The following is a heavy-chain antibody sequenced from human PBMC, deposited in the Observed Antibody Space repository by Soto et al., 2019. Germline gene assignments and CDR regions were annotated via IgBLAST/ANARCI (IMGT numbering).Heavy chain of an antibody. D-gene: IGHD3-10*01. CDR3: AKDQAPYYYGSGSLYGMDV. Sequence: GGSLRLSCAASGFTFSSYAMSWVRQAPGKGLEWVSAISGSGGSTYYADSVKGRFTISRDNSKNTLYLQMNSLRAEDTAVYYCAKDQAPYYYGSGSLYGMDVWGQGTTVTV. CDR2: ISGSGGST. V-gene: IGHV3-23*01. CDR1: GFTFSSYA. J-gene: IGHJ6*02.